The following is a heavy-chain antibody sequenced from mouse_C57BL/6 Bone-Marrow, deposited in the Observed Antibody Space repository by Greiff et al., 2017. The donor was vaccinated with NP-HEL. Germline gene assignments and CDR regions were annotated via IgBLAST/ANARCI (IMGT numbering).Heavy chain of an antibody. Sequence: EVQLVESEGGLVQPGSSMKLSCTASGFTFSDYYMAWVRQVPEKGLEWVANINYDGSSTYYLDSLKSRFIISRDNAKNILYLQMSSLKSEDTATYYGARDGHYGSSYDWYFDVWGTGTTVTVSS. D-gene: IGHD1-1*01. CDR1: GFTFSDYY. CDR2: INYDGSST. CDR3: ARDGHYGSSYDWYFDV. J-gene: IGHJ1*03. V-gene: IGHV5-16*01.